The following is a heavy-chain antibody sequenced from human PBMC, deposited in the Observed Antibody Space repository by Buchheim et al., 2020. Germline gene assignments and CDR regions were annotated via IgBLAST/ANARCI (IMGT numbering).Heavy chain of an antibody. J-gene: IGHJ6*02. V-gene: IGHV3-23*01. CDR3: PKAEAVAGYYYGMDV. CDR1: GFTFSSYA. CDR2: ISGSGDST. Sequence: EVQLLESGGGLVQPGGSLRLSCAAAGFTFSSYAMNWVRQAPGEGLEWVSVISGSGDSTYYADSVKGRFTISRDNSKNTLYLQMNTLSAEDTAVYYCPKAEAVAGYYYGMDVWGQGTT. D-gene: IGHD6-19*01.